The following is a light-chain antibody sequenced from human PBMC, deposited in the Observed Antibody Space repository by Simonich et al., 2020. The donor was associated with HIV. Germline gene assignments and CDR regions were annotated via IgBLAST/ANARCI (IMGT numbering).Light chain of an antibody. CDR3: QHYGSSPPYT. CDR1: QSLSSSY. Sequence: EIVLTQSPGTLSLSPGERPTLSCRASQSLSSSYLAWYQQKPGLAPRLLIYDASNSATGIPDRFTGSGSGTDFTLTISRLEPEDFAVYYCQHYGSSPPYTFGQGTKLQIK. CDR2: DAS. J-gene: IGKJ2*01. V-gene: IGKV3D-20*01.